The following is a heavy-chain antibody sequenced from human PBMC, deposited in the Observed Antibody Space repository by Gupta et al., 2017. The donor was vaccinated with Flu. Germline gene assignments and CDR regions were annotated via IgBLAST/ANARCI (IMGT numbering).Heavy chain of an antibody. CDR1: GYSFTSYW. CDR3: ARPMYGWRYGDYVAPFDY. Sequence: EVQLVQSGAEVKKPGESLKISCKGSGYSFTSYWIGWVRQMPGKGLEWMGIIYPGDSDTRYSPSFQGQVTISADKSISTAYLQWSSLKASDTAMYDCARPMYGWRYGDYVAPFDYWGQGTLVTVSS. D-gene: IGHD4-17*01. J-gene: IGHJ4*02. CDR2: IYPGDSDT. V-gene: IGHV5-51*01.